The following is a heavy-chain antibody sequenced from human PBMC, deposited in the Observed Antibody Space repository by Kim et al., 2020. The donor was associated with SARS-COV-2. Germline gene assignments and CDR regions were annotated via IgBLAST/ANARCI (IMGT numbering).Heavy chain of an antibody. CDR3: DRDPPRGTWGKNYYFYYYALVV. D-gene: IGHD3-16*01. CDR1: GFTFEDYA. J-gene: IGHJ6*02. CDR2: ISGDGVNV. Sequence: GGSLRLSCATSGFTFEDYAMHWVRQVPGQGLEWVSLISGDGVNVNDADSVKGRFTTSRDNSKKSLYLHMNNVRTDDTALYYCDRDPPRGTWGKNYYFYYYALVVWGQGTTVIVPS. V-gene: IGHV3-43*02.